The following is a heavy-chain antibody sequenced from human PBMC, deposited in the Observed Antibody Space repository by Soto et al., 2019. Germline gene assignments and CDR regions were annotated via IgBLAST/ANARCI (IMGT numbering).Heavy chain of an antibody. Sequence: SETLSLTCTVSGGSIISCGYYWSWIRQHPGKGLEWIGYIYYSGSTYYNPSLKSRVTISVDTSKNQFSLKLSSVTAADTAVYYCARSPLSPLVRGVPTRNWGQGTLVTVSS. CDR3: ARSPLSPLVRGVPTRN. J-gene: IGHJ4*02. D-gene: IGHD3-10*01. CDR2: IYYSGST. V-gene: IGHV4-31*03. CDR1: GGSIISCGYY.